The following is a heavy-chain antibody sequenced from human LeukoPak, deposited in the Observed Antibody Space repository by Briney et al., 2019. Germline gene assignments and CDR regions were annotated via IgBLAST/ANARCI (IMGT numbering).Heavy chain of an antibody. Sequence: SETLSLTCTVSGGSISSSSYYWGWIRQPPGKGLEWIGYIYYSGSTNYNPSLKSRVTISVDTSKNQFSLKLSSVTAADTAVYYCARGLGGYSYGYRSNHYYFDYWGQGTLVTVSS. D-gene: IGHD5-18*01. J-gene: IGHJ4*02. CDR2: IYYSGST. CDR1: GGSISSSSYY. CDR3: ARGLGGYSYGYRSNHYYFDY. V-gene: IGHV4-61*05.